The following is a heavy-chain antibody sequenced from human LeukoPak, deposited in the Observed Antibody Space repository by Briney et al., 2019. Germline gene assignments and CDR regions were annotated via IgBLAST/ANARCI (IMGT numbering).Heavy chain of an antibody. CDR1: GGTFISYA. CDR2: IIPIFGTA. V-gene: IGHV1-69*13. Sequence: GASVKVSCKASGGTFISYAISWARQAPGQGLEWMGGIIPIFGTANYAQKFQGRVTITADESTSTACMELSSLRSEDTAVYYCARGKIGLLAYCGGDCLGNAFDIWGQGTMVTVSS. J-gene: IGHJ3*02. CDR3: ARGKIGLLAYCGGDCLGNAFDI. D-gene: IGHD2-21*02.